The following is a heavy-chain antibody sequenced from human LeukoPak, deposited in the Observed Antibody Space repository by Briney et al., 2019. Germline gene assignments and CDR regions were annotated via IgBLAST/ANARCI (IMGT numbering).Heavy chain of an antibody. CDR3: ARLSTVTTSFDY. CDR2: IYTSGRT. CDR1: GVSISYYY. Sequence: PSETLSLTCTVSGVSISYYYWNWIRQPAGQGLEWIGRIYTSGRTYYNPSLKSRVSMSVDTSKNQSSLKLSSVNAEDTAVYYGARLSTVTTSFDYWGQGTLVTVSS. V-gene: IGHV4-4*07. J-gene: IGHJ4*02. D-gene: IGHD4-17*01.